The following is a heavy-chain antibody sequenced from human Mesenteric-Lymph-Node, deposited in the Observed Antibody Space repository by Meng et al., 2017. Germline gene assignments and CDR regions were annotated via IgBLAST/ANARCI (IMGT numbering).Heavy chain of an antibody. Sequence: GGSLRLSCAASGFTFSTYAMSWVRQAPGKGLEWVSAISGGGVSTYYADSVKGRFTISRDNSKNTVYLQMDSLRVEDTAVYFCARGHLYFDLWGQGTLVTVSS. J-gene: IGHJ4*02. CDR2: ISGGGVST. CDR3: ARGHLYFDL. V-gene: IGHV3-23*01. CDR1: GFTFSTYA.